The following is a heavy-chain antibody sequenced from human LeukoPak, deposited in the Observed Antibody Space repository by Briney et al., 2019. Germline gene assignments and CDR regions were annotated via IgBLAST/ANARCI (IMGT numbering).Heavy chain of an antibody. Sequence: GGSLRLSCAASGFSFSTYGMHWVRQAPGKGLEWVAVISSDASNQYYTDSVKGRFAISRDNSRNTLYLQMNSLRYEDTAVYYCAKDGCSGGSCLADYWGQGTLVTVSS. CDR1: GFSFSTYG. CDR2: ISSDASNQ. J-gene: IGHJ4*02. V-gene: IGHV3-30*18. CDR3: AKDGCSGGSCLADY. D-gene: IGHD2-15*01.